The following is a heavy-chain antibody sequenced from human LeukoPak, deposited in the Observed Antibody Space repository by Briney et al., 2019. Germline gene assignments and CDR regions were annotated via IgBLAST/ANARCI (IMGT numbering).Heavy chain of an antibody. CDR3: ARGGKYYYGSGRRSYYYYYMDG. CDR2: INHSGST. D-gene: IGHD3-10*01. Sequence: SETLSLTCAVYGGSFSGYYWGWIRQPPGKGLKWIGEINHSGSTNYNPSLKSRVTISVDTSKNQFSLKLSSVTAADTAVYYCARGGKYYYGSGRRSYYYYYMDGWGKWTTVTVAS. V-gene: IGHV4-34*01. J-gene: IGHJ6*03. CDR1: GGSFSGYY.